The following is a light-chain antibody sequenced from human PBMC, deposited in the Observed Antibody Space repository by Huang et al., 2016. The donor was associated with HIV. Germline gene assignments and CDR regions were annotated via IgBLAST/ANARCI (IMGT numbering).Light chain of an antibody. V-gene: IGKV3-15*01. CDR3: HQYNNWLLS. CDR2: GSS. J-gene: IGKJ4*01. CDR1: RSVSTN. Sequence: EIVMTPSPATLSVSPGERVTLACRANRSVSTNLAWYQQRPGQAPRLLIYGSSTRAPGIPARFSGSGSGTDFSLSIGSLQSEDFARYYCHQYNNWLLSFGGGTRVDI.